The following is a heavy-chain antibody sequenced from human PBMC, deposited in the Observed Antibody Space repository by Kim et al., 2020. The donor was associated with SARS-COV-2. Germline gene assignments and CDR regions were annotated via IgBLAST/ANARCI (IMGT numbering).Heavy chain of an antibody. CDR2: ISWNSGSI. D-gene: IGHD4-17*01. Sequence: GGSLRLSCAASGFTFDDYAMHWVRQAPGKGLEWVSGISWNSGSIGYADSVKGRFTISRDNAKNSLYLQMNSLRAEDTALYYCAKDLTDYGGNWGGCDYWGQGTLVTVSS. V-gene: IGHV3-9*01. J-gene: IGHJ4*02. CDR3: AKDLTDYGGNWGGCDY. CDR1: GFTFDDYA.